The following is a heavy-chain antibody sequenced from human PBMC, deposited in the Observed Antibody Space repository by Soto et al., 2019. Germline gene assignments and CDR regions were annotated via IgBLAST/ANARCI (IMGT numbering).Heavy chain of an antibody. Sequence: QITLKESGPTLVKPTQTLTLTCTFSGFSLSTSGVGVGWIRQPPGKALEWLALIYWDDDKRSSPSLKSRPTTPKDTSKNQEVLTMTTMDPVDTATYYCAHGQYGSGTYTDWFDPWGQGTLVTVSS. V-gene: IGHV2-5*02. J-gene: IGHJ5*02. D-gene: IGHD3-10*01. CDR2: IYWDDDK. CDR3: AHGQYGSGTYTDWFDP. CDR1: GFSLSTSGVG.